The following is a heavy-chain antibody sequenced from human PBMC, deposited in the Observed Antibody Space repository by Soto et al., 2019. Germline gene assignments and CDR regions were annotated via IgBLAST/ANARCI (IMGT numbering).Heavy chain of an antibody. Sequence: GGSLRLSCAVSGFPFRSYEMNWVRQAPGKGPEWVSHITSSSDAIYYAAFVKGRFTVSRDNAKNSLYLQMNSLRAEDTAVYYCAILDFGDYLLSYGVGVCRQRPTVTVSS. CDR1: GFPFRSYE. J-gene: IGHJ6*02. D-gene: IGHD4-17*01. CDR2: ITSSSDAI. V-gene: IGHV3-48*03. CDR3: AILDFGDYLLSYGVGV.